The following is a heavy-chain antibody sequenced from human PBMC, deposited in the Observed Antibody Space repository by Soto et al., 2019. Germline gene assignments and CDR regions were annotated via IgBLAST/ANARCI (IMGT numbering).Heavy chain of an antibody. CDR1: GFTLNNYY. CDR3: ARPSNNYVAH. V-gene: IGHV3-7*03. CDR2: IRGDGTDS. J-gene: IGHJ4*02. D-gene: IGHD4-4*01. Sequence: PGGSLRLSCATSGFTLNNYYISWVRQAPGRGLEWVANIRGDGTDSHYVVSVRGRFTISRDNAENLIYLQMNNLRVEDTAMYYCARPSNNYVAHWGQGTLVTVSS.